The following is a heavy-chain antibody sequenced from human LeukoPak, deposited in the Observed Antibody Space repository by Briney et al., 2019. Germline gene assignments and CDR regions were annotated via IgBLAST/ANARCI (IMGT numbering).Heavy chain of an antibody. Sequence: ASVKVSCKASGYTFTSYDINWVRQATGQGLEWMGWMNPNSGNTGYAQKFQGRVTMTRNTSISTAYMELSSLRSEDTAVYYCARGPRYYGSGSRINWFDPWGQGTLVTVSS. V-gene: IGHV1-8*01. J-gene: IGHJ5*02. CDR1: GYTFTSYD. CDR2: MNPNSGNT. D-gene: IGHD3-10*01. CDR3: ARGPRYYGSGSRINWFDP.